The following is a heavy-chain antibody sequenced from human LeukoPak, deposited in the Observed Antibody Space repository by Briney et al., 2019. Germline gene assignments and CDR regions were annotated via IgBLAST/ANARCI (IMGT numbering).Heavy chain of an antibody. V-gene: IGHV3-33*01. CDR3: ARDHHDYGGNCFDY. Sequence: GGSLRLSCAASGFTFSSYGMHWVRQAPGKGLEWVAVIWYDGSNKYYADSVKGRFTISRDNSKNTLYLQMNSLRAEDTAVYYCARDHHDYGGNCFDYWGQGNLVTVSS. D-gene: IGHD4-23*01. J-gene: IGHJ4*02. CDR1: GFTFSSYG. CDR2: IWYDGSNK.